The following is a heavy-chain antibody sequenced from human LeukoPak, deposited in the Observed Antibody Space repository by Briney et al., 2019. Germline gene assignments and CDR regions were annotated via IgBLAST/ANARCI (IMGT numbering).Heavy chain of an antibody. Sequence: SETLSLTCTVSGASIRSHYWSWIRQPPGKGLEWIGYMYYSGNSNYNPALKSRVTISVDTSKNQFSLKLSSVTAADTAVYSCARETLAAAGVFDYWGQGTLVTVSS. V-gene: IGHV4-59*11. D-gene: IGHD6-13*01. J-gene: IGHJ4*02. CDR3: ARETLAAAGVFDY. CDR2: MYYSGNS. CDR1: GASIRSHY.